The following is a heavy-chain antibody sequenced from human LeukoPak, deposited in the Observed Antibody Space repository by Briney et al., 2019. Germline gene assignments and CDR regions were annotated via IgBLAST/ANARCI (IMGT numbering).Heavy chain of an antibody. J-gene: IGHJ4*02. CDR1: GNYW. Sequence: GGSLRLSCAASGNYWMHWVRQAPGKGMEWVSNIRYSGGSTYYADSVKGRFTISRDNSKNTLYLQMNSMRAEETAVYYCAKEGFDSWGQGTLVTVSS. CDR3: AKEGFDS. CDR2: IRYSGGST. V-gene: IGHV3-23*01.